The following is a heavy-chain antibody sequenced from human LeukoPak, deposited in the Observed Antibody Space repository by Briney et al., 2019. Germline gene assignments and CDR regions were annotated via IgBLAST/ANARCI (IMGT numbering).Heavy chain of an antibody. CDR2: ISGRDRTT. CDR3: AKGGGFGDYGSYYFDY. Sequence: GGSLRLSCAAFGFTFRNHAMNWVRQTPGKGLEWVSTISGRDRTTYYADSVKGRFTISRDNSKNTLYLQMNSLRAEDTAVYYCAKGGGFGDYGSYYFDYWGQGTLVTVSS. CDR1: GFTFRNHA. J-gene: IGHJ4*02. D-gene: IGHD4-17*01. V-gene: IGHV3-23*01.